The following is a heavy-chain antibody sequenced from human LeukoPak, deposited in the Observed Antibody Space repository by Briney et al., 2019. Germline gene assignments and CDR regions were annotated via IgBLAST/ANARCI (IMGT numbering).Heavy chain of an antibody. J-gene: IGHJ4*02. V-gene: IGHV3-21*01. CDR3: ARSKRGTAMVTAFDY. D-gene: IGHD5-18*01. CDR1: GFTFSSSW. Sequence: GSLRLSCAASGFTFSSSWMSWVRQAPGKGLEWVSSIDSSGGYMFYADSVKGRFIISRDNSKNTLYLQMGSLRAEDMAVYYCARSKRGTAMVTAFDYWGQGILVTVSS. CDR2: IDSSGGYM.